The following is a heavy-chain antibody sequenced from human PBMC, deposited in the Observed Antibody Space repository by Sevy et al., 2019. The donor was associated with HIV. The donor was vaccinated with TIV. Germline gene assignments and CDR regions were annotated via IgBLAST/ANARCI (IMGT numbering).Heavy chain of an antibody. V-gene: IGHV3-21*01. CDR3: ARPYGSGSWEAFDV. D-gene: IGHD3-10*01. J-gene: IGHJ3*01. CDR2: ISGSSNYI. Sequence: GGSLRLSCAASEFNFDSYTMNWVRQAPGQGLEWVSSISGSSNYIYYADSLKGRFTISRDNAKNSVYLQMHSLRVDDTAVYFCARPYGSGSWEAFDVWGQGTVVTVSS. CDR1: EFNFDSYT.